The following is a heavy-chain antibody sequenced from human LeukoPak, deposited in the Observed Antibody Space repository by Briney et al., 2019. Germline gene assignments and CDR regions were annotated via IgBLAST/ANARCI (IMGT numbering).Heavy chain of an antibody. CDR2: ISYDGNNK. Sequence: PGRSLRLSCAASGFTFSTYGLHWVRQAPAKGLEWMAVISYDGNNKYYADSVKGRFTISRDNSKNTVYLQMNSLRAEDTAVYYCAKDMTIYSTSWYEYFQHWGQGTLVTVFS. V-gene: IGHV3-30*18. D-gene: IGHD6-13*01. CDR3: AKDMTIYSTSWYEYFQH. J-gene: IGHJ1*01. CDR1: GFTFSTYG.